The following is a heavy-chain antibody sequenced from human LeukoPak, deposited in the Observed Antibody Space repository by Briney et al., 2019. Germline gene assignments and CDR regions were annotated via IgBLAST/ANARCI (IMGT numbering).Heavy chain of an antibody. V-gene: IGHV3-30*02. CDR2: IRYDASNR. Sequence: GGSLRLSCAASGFSVSNYDIHWVRQAPGKGLEWVAFIRYDASNRYYADSVKGRFTISRDNAKNTLYLQMNSLRAEDTAVYYCARGTRYCSSTSCLVEGWFDPWGQGTLVTVSS. J-gene: IGHJ5*02. CDR1: GFSVSNYD. D-gene: IGHD2-2*01. CDR3: ARGTRYCSSTSCLVEGWFDP.